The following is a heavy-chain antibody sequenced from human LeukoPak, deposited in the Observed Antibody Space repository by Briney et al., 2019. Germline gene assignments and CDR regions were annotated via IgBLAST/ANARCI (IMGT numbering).Heavy chain of an antibody. D-gene: IGHD1-7*01. Sequence: GGSLRLSCAASGFTFSSYAMSWVRQAPGKGLEWVSAISGSGANTYYADSVRGRVTISRDNSKNTLYLQMNSLRVEDTAVYYCAEDLVRELPDYWGQGTLVTVSS. CDR1: GFTFSSYA. CDR2: ISGSGANT. CDR3: AEDLVRELPDY. J-gene: IGHJ4*02. V-gene: IGHV3-23*01.